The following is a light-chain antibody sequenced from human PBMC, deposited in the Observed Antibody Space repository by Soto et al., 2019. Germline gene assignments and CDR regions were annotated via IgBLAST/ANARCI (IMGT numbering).Light chain of an antibody. CDR1: QSISSW. Sequence: DIQMTQSPSALSASVGDRATITCRASQSISSWLAWYQQKPGKAPKLLIYDASTLQSGVPSRFSGSASGTEFTLTISSLQPDDFATYYCQQYDTYSWTFGRGTKVDIK. CDR3: QQYDTYSWT. J-gene: IGKJ1*01. V-gene: IGKV1-5*01. CDR2: DAS.